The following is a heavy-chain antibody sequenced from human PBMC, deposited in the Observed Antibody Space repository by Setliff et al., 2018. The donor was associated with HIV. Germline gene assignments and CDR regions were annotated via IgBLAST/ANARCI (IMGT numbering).Heavy chain of an antibody. D-gene: IGHD3-3*01. CDR2: INHSGST. V-gene: IGHV4-28*01. J-gene: IGHJ5*02. Sequence: PSETLSLTCVVSGYSISSNDWWGWIRQSPGKGLEWIGEINHSGSTNYNPSLKSRVTISVDTSKNQFSLKLSSVTAADTAVYYCARRWSGYYVNWFDPWGQGTLVT. CDR1: GYSISSNDW. CDR3: ARRWSGYYVNWFDP.